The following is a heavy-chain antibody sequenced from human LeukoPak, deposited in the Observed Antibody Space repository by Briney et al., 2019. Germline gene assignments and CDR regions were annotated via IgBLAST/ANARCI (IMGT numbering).Heavy chain of an antibody. V-gene: IGHV1-2*06. CDR3: ARDPEYSYGFDY. J-gene: IGHJ4*02. CDR1: GYTFTGYY. D-gene: IGHD5-18*01. CDR2: INPNSGGT. Sequence: GASVKVSCKASGYTFTGYYMHWVRRAPGQGLEWMGRINPNSGGTNYAQKFQGRVTMTRDTSISTAYMELSRLRSDDTAVYYCARDPEYSYGFDYWGQGTLVTVSS.